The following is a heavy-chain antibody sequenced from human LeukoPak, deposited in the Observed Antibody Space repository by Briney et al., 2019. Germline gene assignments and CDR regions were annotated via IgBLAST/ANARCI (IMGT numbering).Heavy chain of an antibody. D-gene: IGHD4-23*01. Sequence: VSVKVSCKAFGYTFTRYYIHWVRQAPGQGLEWMGAIDCGGGNTKYAQRFQGRVTMTRDTSTSTVYMELSSLRSEDTAVFYCAREFGNTYYFDYWGQGTLVTVSS. J-gene: IGHJ4*02. CDR2: IDCGGGNT. CDR1: GYTFTRYY. V-gene: IGHV1-46*01. CDR3: AREFGNTYYFDY.